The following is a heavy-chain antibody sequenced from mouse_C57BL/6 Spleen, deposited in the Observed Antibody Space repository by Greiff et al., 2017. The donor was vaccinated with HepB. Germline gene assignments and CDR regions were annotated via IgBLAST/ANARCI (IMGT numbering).Heavy chain of an antibody. CDR1: GYAFSSSW. J-gene: IGHJ1*03. V-gene: IGHV1-82*01. Sequence: VKLQQSGPELVKPGASVKLSCKASGYAFSSSWMNWVKQRPGKGLEWIGRIYPGDGDTNYNGKFKGKATLTADKSSSTAYMQLSSLTSEDSAVYFCAREGKDFDVWGTGTTVTVSS. CDR2: IYPGDGDT. CDR3: AREGKDFDV.